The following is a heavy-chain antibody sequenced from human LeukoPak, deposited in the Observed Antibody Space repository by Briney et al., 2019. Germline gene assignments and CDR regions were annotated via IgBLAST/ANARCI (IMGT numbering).Heavy chain of an antibody. Sequence: PGRSLRLSCAASGFTFSSYAMHWVRQAPGKGLEWVAVISYDGSNKYYADSVKGRFTISRDNSMNTLYLQMNSLRAEDTAVYYCARPGLPFDYWGQGTLVTVSS. CDR2: ISYDGSNK. CDR1: GFTFSSYA. J-gene: IGHJ4*02. V-gene: IGHV3-30*04. CDR3: ARPGLPFDY.